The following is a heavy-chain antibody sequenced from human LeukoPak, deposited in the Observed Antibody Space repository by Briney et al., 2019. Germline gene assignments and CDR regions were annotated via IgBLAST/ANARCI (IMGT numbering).Heavy chain of an antibody. CDR2: INHSDGST. J-gene: IGHJ4*02. D-gene: IGHD2/OR15-2a*01. Sequence: ASVKVSCKASGYTFTSYYMYWVRQAPGQGLERMGIINHSDGSTTYAQRFQGRVTLTRDTSTSTVYMELSSLRSEDTAVYYCARHQGAGEYPFDYWGQGTLVTVSS. CDR3: ARHQGAGEYPFDY. CDR1: GYTFTSYY. V-gene: IGHV1-46*01.